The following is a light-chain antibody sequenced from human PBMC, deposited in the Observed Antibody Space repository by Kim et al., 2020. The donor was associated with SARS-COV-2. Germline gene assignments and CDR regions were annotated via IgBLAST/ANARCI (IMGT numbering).Light chain of an antibody. V-gene: IGLV3-21*04. J-gene: IGLJ3*02. CDR3: QVWDSSSDHRV. CDR2: YDS. Sequence: PGKTARITCGGNNIGSKSVHWYQQKPGQAPVLVIYYDSDRPSGIPERFSGSNSGNTATLTISRVEAGDEADYHCQVWDSSSDHRVFGGGTQLTVL. CDR1: NIGSKS.